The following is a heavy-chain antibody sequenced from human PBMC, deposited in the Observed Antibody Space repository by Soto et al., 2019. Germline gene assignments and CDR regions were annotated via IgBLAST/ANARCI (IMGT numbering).Heavy chain of an antibody. CDR2: IIPILGIA. CDR1: VGTFSSYT. J-gene: IGHJ4*02. V-gene: IGHV1-69*08. D-gene: IGHD3-10*01. Sequence: QVQLVQSGAEVKKPGSSVKVSCKASVGTFSSYTISWVRQAPGQGLEWMGRIIPILGIANYAQKFQGRVTITADKSTSTAYMELSSLRSEDTAVYYCEREEYYYGSGAFFDYWGQGTLVTVSS. CDR3: EREEYYYGSGAFFDY.